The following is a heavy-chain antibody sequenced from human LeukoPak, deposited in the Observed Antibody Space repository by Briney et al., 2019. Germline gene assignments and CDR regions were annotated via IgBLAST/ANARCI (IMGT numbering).Heavy chain of an antibody. CDR3: AREDGYGAAAGSDQFDY. CDR2: INPNSGGT. D-gene: IGHD6-13*01. V-gene: IGHV1-2*02. J-gene: IGHJ4*02. Sequence: GASVKVSCKASGYTFTGYYMHWVRQAPGQGLEWMGWINPNSGGTNYAQKFQGRVTMTRDTSISTAYMELSRLRSDDTAVYYCAREDGYGAAAGSDQFDYWGQGTLVTVSS. CDR1: GYTFTGYY.